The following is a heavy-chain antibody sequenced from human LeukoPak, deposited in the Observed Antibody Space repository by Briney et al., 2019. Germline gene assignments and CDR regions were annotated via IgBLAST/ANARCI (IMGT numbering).Heavy chain of an antibody. V-gene: IGHV1-69*04. CDR1: GGTFSSYA. D-gene: IGHD3-22*01. Sequence: SVKVSCKASGGTFSSYAISWVRQAPGQGLEWMGRIIPILGIANYAQKFQGRVTITADKSTSTAYMELSSLRSEDTAVYYCARDLRDYYDSSGYYSPFDYWGQGTLVTVSS. J-gene: IGHJ4*02. CDR2: IIPILGIA. CDR3: ARDLRDYYDSSGYYSPFDY.